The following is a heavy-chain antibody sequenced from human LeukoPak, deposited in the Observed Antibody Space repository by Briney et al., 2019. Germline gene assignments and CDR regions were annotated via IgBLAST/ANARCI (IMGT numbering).Heavy chain of an antibody. CDR1: GFTFSSYT. Sequence: GRSLRLSCAASGFTFSSYTMHWVRQAPGKGLEWVAVISYDGSNKYYADSVKGRFTTSRDNSKSTLFLQMNSPSAEDTAVYYCARSLNRGYGPTPFDYWGQGTLVTVSS. V-gene: IGHV3-30-3*01. CDR3: ARSLNRGYGPTPFDY. J-gene: IGHJ4*02. CDR2: ISYDGSNK. D-gene: IGHD5-12*01.